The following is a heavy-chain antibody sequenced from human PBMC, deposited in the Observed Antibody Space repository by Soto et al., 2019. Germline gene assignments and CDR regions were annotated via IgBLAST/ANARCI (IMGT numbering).Heavy chain of an antibody. CDR1: GGTFSSYA. CDR2: IIPIFGTA. V-gene: IGHV1-69*13. CDR3: AREVGATHFDY. D-gene: IGHD1-26*01. J-gene: IGHJ4*02. Sequence: ASLKVSCKSSGGTFSSYAIIWVRQAPGQGLEWMGGIIPIFGTANYAQKFQGRVTITADESTSTAYMELSSLRSEDTAVYYCAREVGATHFDYWGQGTLVNVSS.